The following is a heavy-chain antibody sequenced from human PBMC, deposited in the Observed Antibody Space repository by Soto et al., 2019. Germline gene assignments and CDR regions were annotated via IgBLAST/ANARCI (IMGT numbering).Heavy chain of an antibody. Sequence: GGSLRLSCASSGFTFISSAMRWVLQAPWKGLEWVSGVSGRDTTTFCADSVKGRFTISRDISKNTLYLQMNSLRAEDTAVYFCTKGNGYWPLALFDYWGWGDLVTVFS. V-gene: IGHV3-23*01. J-gene: IGHJ4*02. CDR3: TKGNGYWPLALFDY. CDR1: GFTFISSA. CDR2: VSGRDTTT. D-gene: IGHD6-25*01.